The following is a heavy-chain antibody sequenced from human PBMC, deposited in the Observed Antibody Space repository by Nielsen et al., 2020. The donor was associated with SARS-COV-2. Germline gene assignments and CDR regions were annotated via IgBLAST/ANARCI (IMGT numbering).Heavy chain of an antibody. CDR3: AKSGYSSSWSHDY. V-gene: IGHV4-34*01. J-gene: IGHJ4*02. CDR2: INHSGNT. D-gene: IGHD6-13*01. Sequence: PGKGLEWIGEINHSGNTNYNASLKCRVSISGDTSKSQFSLKLRSVTAADTAVYYCAKSGYSSSWSHDYWGQGTLVTVSS.